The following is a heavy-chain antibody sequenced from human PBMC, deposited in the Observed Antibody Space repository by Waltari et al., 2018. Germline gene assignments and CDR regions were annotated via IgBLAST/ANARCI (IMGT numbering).Heavy chain of an antibody. Sequence: QVQLVQSGAEVKKPGSSVTVSCKASGGTFSSYAISWVRQAPGQGLEWMGGIIPILGTANYAQKFQGRVTITADKSTSTAYMELSSLRSEDTAVYYCARESPLYCSSTSCHLDYWGQGTLVTVSS. CDR1: GGTFSSYA. D-gene: IGHD2-2*01. CDR2: IIPILGTA. V-gene: IGHV1-69*14. CDR3: ARESPLYCSSTSCHLDY. J-gene: IGHJ4*02.